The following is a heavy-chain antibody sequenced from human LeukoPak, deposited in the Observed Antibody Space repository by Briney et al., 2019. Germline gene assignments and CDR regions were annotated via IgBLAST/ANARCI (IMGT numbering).Heavy chain of an antibody. D-gene: IGHD2-2*01. CDR3: ARDGDIVVVPAAIKGSGYYYYGMDV. Sequence: GGSLRLSCAASGFXFSSYWIHWVRQAPGKGLVWVSHINSDGSSTSYADSVKGRFTISRDNAKNTLYLQMNSLRAEDTAVYYCARDGDIVVVPAAIKGSGYYYYGMDVWGQGTTVTVSS. J-gene: IGHJ6*02. V-gene: IGHV3-74*01. CDR1: GFXFSSYW. CDR2: INSDGSST.